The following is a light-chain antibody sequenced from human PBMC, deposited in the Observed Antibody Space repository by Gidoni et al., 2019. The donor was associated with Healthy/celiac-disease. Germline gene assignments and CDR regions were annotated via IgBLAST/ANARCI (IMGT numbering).Light chain of an antibody. CDR3: QQYGSSPLFT. CDR1: QSVSSSY. J-gene: IGKJ3*01. CDR2: GAS. Sequence: IVLTQSPGTLSLSPGERATLSCRASQSVSSSYLAWYQQKPGQAPRLLIYGASSRATGIPDRFSGSGSGTDFTLTISRLEPEDCAVYYCQQYGSSPLFTFXPXTKVDIK. V-gene: IGKV3-20*01.